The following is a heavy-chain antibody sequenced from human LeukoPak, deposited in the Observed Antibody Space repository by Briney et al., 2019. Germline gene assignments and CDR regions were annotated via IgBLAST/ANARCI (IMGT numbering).Heavy chain of an antibody. CDR1: GFTVSSNY. CDR3: ARSYCGGDCRFDY. V-gene: IGHV3-53*01. Sequence: GGSLRLSCAASGFTVSSNYMSWVRQALGKGLEWVSVIYSGGSTYYADSVKGRFTISRDNSKNTLYLQMNSLRAEDTAVYYCARSYCGGDCRFDYWGQGTLVTVSS. CDR2: IYSGGST. J-gene: IGHJ4*02. D-gene: IGHD2-21*02.